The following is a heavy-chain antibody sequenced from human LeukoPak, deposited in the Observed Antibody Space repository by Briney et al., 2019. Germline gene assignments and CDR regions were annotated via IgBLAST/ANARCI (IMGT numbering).Heavy chain of an antibody. D-gene: IGHD2-21*02. CDR1: GFSFDDYV. CDR2: ISGSGGST. CDR3: AKKGDPSVYYYMDV. J-gene: IGHJ6*03. V-gene: IGHV3-23*01. Sequence: PGGSLRLSCAVSGFSFDDYVMHWVRQVPGKGLEWVSAISGSGGSTYYADSVKGRFTISRDNSKNTLYLQMNGLRAEDTAVYYCAKKGDPSVYYYMDVWGKGTTVTISS.